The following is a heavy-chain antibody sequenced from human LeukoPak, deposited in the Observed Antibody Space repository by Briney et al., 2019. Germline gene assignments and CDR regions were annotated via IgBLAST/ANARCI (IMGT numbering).Heavy chain of an antibody. D-gene: IGHD4-23*01. V-gene: IGHV3-21*01. Sequence: GGSLRLSCAASGFTFSSYSMNWVRQAPGKGLEWVSSISSSSSYIYYADSVKGRFTISRDNAKNSLYLQMNSLRAEDTAVYYCARTTTVVTPGEFDYWGQGTLVTVSS. J-gene: IGHJ4*02. CDR2: ISSSSSYI. CDR1: GFTFSSYS. CDR3: ARTTTVVTPGEFDY.